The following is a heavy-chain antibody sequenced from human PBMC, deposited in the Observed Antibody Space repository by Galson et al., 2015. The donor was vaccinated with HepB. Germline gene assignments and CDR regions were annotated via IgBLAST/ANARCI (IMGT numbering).Heavy chain of an antibody. D-gene: IGHD6-13*01. CDR2: ISYDGSNK. J-gene: IGHJ4*02. CDR1: GFTFSSYA. V-gene: IGHV3-30-3*01. CDR3: ARDRPKARIAAAGYFDY. Sequence: SLRLSCAASGFTFSSYAMHWVRQAPGKGLEWVAVISYDGSNKYYADSVKGRFTISRDNSKNTLYLQMNSLRAEDTAVYYCARDRPKARIAAAGYFDYWGQGTLVTVSS.